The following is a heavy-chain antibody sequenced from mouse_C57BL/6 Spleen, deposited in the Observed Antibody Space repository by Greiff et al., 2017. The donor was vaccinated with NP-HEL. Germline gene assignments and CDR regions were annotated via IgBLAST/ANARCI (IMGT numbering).Heavy chain of an antibody. Sequence: QVQLKQPGAELVKPGASVKLSCKASGYTFTSYWMHWVKQRPGRGLEWIGRIDPNSGGTKYNEKFKSKATLTVDKPSSTAYMQLSSLTSEDSAVYYCARGPPRRDYYAMDYWGQGTSVTVSS. V-gene: IGHV1-72*01. CDR1: GYTFTSYW. CDR2: IDPNSGGT. J-gene: IGHJ4*01. CDR3: ARGPPRRDYYAMDY.